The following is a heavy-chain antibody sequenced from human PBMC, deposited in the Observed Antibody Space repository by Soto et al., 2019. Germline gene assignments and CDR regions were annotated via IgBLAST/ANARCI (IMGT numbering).Heavy chain of an antibody. Sequence: GGSLRLSCAASGFTFSSYAMHWVRQAPGKGLEWVAVISYDGSNKYYADSVKGRFTISRDNSKNTLYLQMNSLRDEDTAVYYCARADYSGGSCYFAEYYYGMDVWGQGTTVTVSS. CDR2: ISYDGSNK. V-gene: IGHV3-30-3*01. CDR1: GFTFSSYA. CDR3: ARADYSGGSCYFAEYYYGMDV. J-gene: IGHJ6*02. D-gene: IGHD2-15*01.